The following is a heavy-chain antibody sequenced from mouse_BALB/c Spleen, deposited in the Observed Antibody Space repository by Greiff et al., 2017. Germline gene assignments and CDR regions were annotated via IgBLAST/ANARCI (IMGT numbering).Heavy chain of an antibody. CDR1: GYTFTSYW. CDR2: IYPGDGDT. V-gene: IGHV1-87*01. J-gene: IGHJ3*01. CDR3: ARGERFAY. Sequence: VQVVESGAELARPGASVKLSCKASGYTFTSYWMQWVKQRPGQGLEWIGAIYPGDGDTRYTQKFKGKATLTADKSSSTAYMQLSSLASEDSAVYYCARGERFAYWGQGTLVTVSA.